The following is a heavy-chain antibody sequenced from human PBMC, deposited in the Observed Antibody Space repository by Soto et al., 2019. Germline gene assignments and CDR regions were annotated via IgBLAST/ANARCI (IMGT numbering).Heavy chain of an antibody. Sequence: EVQLLESVGGVVQPGGSLRLSCVASGFNFKKFAMAWVRQAAGEGLEWVSGISCCGGSASYADSVKGRFSIARDDSKNTVSLQLNRLRVEDTAQYYCAKADVQQWLIPHLDNWGQGTLGTVS. CDR3: AKADVQQWLIPHLDN. J-gene: IGHJ4*02. D-gene: IGHD6-19*01. V-gene: IGHV3-23*01. CDR2: ISCCGGSA. CDR1: GFNFKKFA.